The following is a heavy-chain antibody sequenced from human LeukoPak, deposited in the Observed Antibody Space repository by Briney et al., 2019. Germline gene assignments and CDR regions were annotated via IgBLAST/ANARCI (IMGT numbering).Heavy chain of an antibody. CDR2: INHSGST. J-gene: IGHJ5*02. Sequence: PSETLSLTCAVYGRSFSGYYGSWIRQPPGKGLEWIGEINHSGSTNYNPSLKSRVTISVGTSRNQFSLKLSSLTAADTAVYYCARDVGSIAARPPNWFYPWGQGTLATVSA. D-gene: IGHD6-6*01. V-gene: IGHV4-34*01. CDR1: GRSFSGYY. CDR3: ARDVGSIAARPPNWFYP.